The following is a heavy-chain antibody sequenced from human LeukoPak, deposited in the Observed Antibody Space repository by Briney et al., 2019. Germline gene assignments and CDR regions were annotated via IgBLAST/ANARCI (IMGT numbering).Heavy chain of an antibody. CDR2: ISYDGSNK. V-gene: IGHV3-30*04. J-gene: IGHJ6*04. Sequence: GGSLRLSCAASGFTFSTYAMHWVRQAPGKGLEWVAVISYDGSNKYYADSVKGRFTSSRDNSKNSLYLQMNSLRAEDTAVYYCAELGITMIGGVWGKGTTVTISS. CDR1: GFTFSTYA. D-gene: IGHD3-10*02. CDR3: AELGITMIGGV.